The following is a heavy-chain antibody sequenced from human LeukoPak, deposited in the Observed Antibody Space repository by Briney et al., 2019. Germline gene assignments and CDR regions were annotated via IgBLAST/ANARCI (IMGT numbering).Heavy chain of an antibody. Sequence: SETLSLTCTVSGGSISTYYWSWIRQPPGKGLELIGYIYYSGSTNYNPSLKSRVTISVDTFKNQFSLKLSSVTAADTAVYYCARVASSGYFNYFDYWGQGTLVTVSS. CDR2: IYYSGST. CDR1: GGSISTYY. V-gene: IGHV4-59*01. CDR3: ARVASSGYFNYFDY. D-gene: IGHD3-22*01. J-gene: IGHJ4*02.